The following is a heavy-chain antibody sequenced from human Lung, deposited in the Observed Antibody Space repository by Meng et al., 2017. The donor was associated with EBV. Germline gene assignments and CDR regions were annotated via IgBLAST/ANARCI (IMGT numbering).Heavy chain of an antibody. Sequence: EMLLVESGVGLIQTGGSLSLSCAASGLPVSSYYMCWVRQVPGKGLEWVSLIYTGGTTSYADSVRGRFTISRDISTNTVYLQMNSLRVEDTAIYYCARGHGPWGQGTLVTVSS. CDR1: GLPVSSYY. V-gene: IGHV3-53*01. J-gene: IGHJ5*02. CDR2: IYTGGTT. CDR3: ARGHGP.